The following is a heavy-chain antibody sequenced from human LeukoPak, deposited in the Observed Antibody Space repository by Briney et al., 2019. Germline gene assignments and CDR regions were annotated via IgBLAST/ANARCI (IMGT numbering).Heavy chain of an antibody. Sequence: SGTLSLTCGVSVGSISSGGYSWSWIRQPPGKGLEWIGYIYHSGSSYYNPSLKSRVTISVDRSKNQYSLKLSSVTAAETAVYYCARRVAATGNFNYWGQGTLVTVSS. J-gene: IGHJ4*02. CDR1: VGSISSGGYS. D-gene: IGHD6-13*01. CDR3: ARRVAATGNFNY. CDR2: IYHSGSS. V-gene: IGHV4-30-2*01.